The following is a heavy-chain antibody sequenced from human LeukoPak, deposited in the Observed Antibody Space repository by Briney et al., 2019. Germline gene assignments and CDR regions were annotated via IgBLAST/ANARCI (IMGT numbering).Heavy chain of an antibody. V-gene: IGHV4-59*01. CDR1: GGSISSYY. D-gene: IGHD1-14*01. Sequence: SETLSLTCTVSGGSISSYYWSWIRQPPGKGLEWIGYIYYSGSTNYNPSLKRRVTISVDTSKNQFSLKLSSVTAADTAVYYCASSPTAPDRLGDYFDYWGQGTLVTVSS. CDR3: ASSPTAPDRLGDYFDY. CDR2: IYYSGST. J-gene: IGHJ4*02.